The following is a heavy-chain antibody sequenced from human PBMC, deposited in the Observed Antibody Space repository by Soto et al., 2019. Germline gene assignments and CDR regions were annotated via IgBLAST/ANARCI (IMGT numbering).Heavy chain of an antibody. CDR2: FDPEDGET. Sequence: QVQLVQSGAEVKKPGASVKVSCKVSGHTLTELSMHWVRQAPGKGLEWMGGFDPEDGETISAQKFQGRVTMTEDTSTDSTYMELSSLRYEDTAVYYCAAGGTRWLHSPFDYWGQGTLVTISS. CDR3: AAGGTRWLHSPFDY. CDR1: GHTLTELS. V-gene: IGHV1-24*01. D-gene: IGHD1-1*01. J-gene: IGHJ4*02.